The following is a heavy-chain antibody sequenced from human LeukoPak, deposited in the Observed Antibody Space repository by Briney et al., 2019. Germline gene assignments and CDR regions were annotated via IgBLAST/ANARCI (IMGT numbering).Heavy chain of an antibody. CDR1: GFTFSSYS. Sequence: GGSLRLSCAASGFTFSSYSMNWVRQAPGKGLEWVSYISSSSSTIYYADSVKGRFTISRDNAKNSLYLQTNSLRAEDTAVYYCARERTAMVSDYWGQGTLVTVSS. CDR3: ARERTAMVSDY. D-gene: IGHD5-18*01. CDR2: ISSSSSTI. J-gene: IGHJ4*02. V-gene: IGHV3-48*01.